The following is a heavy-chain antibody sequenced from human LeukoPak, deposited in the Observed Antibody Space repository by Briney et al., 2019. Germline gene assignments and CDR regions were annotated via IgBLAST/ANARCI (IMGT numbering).Heavy chain of an antibody. CDR3: ARADDAFDI. V-gene: IGHV4-34*01. CDR2: INHSGST. Sequence: SETLSLTCAVYGGSFSGYYWSWIRQPPGKGLEWIGEINHSGSTNYNPSIKSRVTISVDTSKNQFSLKLSSVTAADTAVYYCARADDAFDIWGQGTMVTVSS. CDR1: GGSFSGYY. J-gene: IGHJ3*02.